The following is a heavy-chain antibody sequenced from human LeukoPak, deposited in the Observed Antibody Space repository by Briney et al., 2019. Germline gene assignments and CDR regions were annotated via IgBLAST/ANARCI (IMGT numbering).Heavy chain of an antibody. CDR2: IYYSGST. CDR1: GGSISSGGYY. V-gene: IGHV4-31*03. D-gene: IGHD3-22*01. J-gene: IGHJ4*02. Sequence: MASETLSLTCTVSGGSISSGGYYWSWIRQHPGKGLEWIGYIYYSGSTYYNPSLKSRVTISVDTSKNQFSLKLSSVTAADTAVYYRARDDSSLFDYWGQGTLVTVSS. CDR3: ARDDSSLFDY.